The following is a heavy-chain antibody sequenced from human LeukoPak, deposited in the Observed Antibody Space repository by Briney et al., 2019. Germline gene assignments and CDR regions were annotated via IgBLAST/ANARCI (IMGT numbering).Heavy chain of an antibody. CDR1: GGSISSSSYY. CDR2: IYYSGST. CDR3: ASPSGYGFYYFDY. D-gene: IGHD5-18*01. V-gene: IGHV4-39*01. Sequence: PSETLSLTCTVSGGSISSSSYYWGWIRRPPGKGLEWIGSIYYSGSTYYNPSLKSRVTISVDTSKNQFSLKLSSVTAADTAVYYCASPSGYGFYYFDYWGQGTLVTVSS. J-gene: IGHJ4*02.